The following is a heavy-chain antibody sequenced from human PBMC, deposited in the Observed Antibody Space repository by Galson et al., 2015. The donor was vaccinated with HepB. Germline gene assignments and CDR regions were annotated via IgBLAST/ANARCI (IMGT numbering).Heavy chain of an antibody. Sequence: SLRLSCAASGFTLSSYEMNWVRQAPGKGLEWVSYISSGGSTIYYADSVKGRFTISRDNAKNSLSLQMNSLRAEDTAVYYCVRDGIYCSGCICHPYWGQGTLVTVSS. CDR1: GFTLSSYE. CDR2: ISSGGSTI. CDR3: VRDGIYCSGCICHPY. V-gene: IGHV3-48*03. J-gene: IGHJ4*02. D-gene: IGHD2-15*01.